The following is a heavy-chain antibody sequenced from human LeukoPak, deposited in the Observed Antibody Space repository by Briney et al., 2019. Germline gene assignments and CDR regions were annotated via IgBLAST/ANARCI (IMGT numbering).Heavy chain of an antibody. CDR1: GFTVSSSY. Sequence: GGSLRLSCAASGFTVSSSYMSWVRQAPGKGLEWVSVIYSGGSTYYADSVMGRFTISRDNSKNTLYVQMNSLRAEDTAVYYCARVKAGYYYYMDVWGKGTTVTVSS. J-gene: IGHJ6*03. V-gene: IGHV3-53*01. CDR3: ARVKAGYYYYMDV. D-gene: IGHD3-10*01. CDR2: IYSGGST.